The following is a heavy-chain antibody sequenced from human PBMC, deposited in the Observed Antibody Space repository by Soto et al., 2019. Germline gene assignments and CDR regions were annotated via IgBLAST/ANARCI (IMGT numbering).Heavy chain of an antibody. Sequence: GGSLRLSCAASGFTFSSYSMNWVRQAPGKGLEWVSYISSSSSTIYYADSVKGRFTISRDNAKNSLYLQMNSLRAEDTAVYYCARITSSTSLDGYWGQGTLVTAPQ. CDR2: ISSSSSTI. CDR1: GFTFSSYS. CDR3: ARITSSTSLDGY. V-gene: IGHV3-48*01. J-gene: IGHJ4*02. D-gene: IGHD2-2*01.